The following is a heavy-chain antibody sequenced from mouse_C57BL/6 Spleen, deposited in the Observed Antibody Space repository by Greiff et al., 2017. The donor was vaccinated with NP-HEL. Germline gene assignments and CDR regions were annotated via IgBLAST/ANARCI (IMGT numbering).Heavy chain of an antibody. CDR1: GFNIKNTY. CDR3: ASYYDYDWFAY. D-gene: IGHD2-4*01. CDR2: IDPANGNT. Sequence: EVNVVESVAELVRPGASVKLSCTASGFNIKNTYMHWVKQRPEQGLEWIGRIDPANGNTKYAPKFQGKATITADTSSNTAYLQLSSLTSEDTAIYYCASYYDYDWFAYWGQGTLVTVSA. V-gene: IGHV14-3*01. J-gene: IGHJ3*01.